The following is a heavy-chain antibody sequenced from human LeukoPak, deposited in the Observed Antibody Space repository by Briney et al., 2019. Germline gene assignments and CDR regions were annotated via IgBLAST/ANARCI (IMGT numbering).Heavy chain of an antibody. CDR2: IVPTVGAV. CDR1: GGIFSEYA. D-gene: IGHD6-13*01. V-gene: IGHV1-69*05. J-gene: IGHJ4*02. Sequence: SVTVSCKVSGGIFSEYAFSWVRQAPGQGLEWIGGIVPTVGAVDYAQSFQARVTITTDASTTTVYMELSSLRSEDTAVYYCARRGTVADGTYFDYWGQGTLVTVSS. CDR3: ARRGTVADGTYFDY.